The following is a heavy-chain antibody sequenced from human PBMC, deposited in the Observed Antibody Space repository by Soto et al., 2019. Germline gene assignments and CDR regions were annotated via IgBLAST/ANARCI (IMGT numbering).Heavy chain of an antibody. CDR2: IYYSGST. CDR1: GGSISSYY. CDR3: ARDLSVGGYSSSWYLQSGSFSDAYYYYGTDV. Sequence: SETLSLTCTVSGGSISSYYWSWIRQPPGKGLEWIGYIYYSGSTNYNPSLKSRVTISVDTSKNQFSLKLSSVTAADTAVYYCARDLSVGGYSSSWYLQSGSFSDAYYYYGTDVWGPGTTVTVSS. D-gene: IGHD6-13*01. J-gene: IGHJ6*02. V-gene: IGHV4-59*01.